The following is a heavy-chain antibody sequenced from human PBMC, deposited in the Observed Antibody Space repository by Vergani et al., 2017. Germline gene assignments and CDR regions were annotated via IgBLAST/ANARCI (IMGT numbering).Heavy chain of an antibody. D-gene: IGHD3-3*01. CDR3: ARDIYDFWSGIFDY. CDR2: IYYSGST. V-gene: IGHV4-59*01. CDR1: GGSISSYY. J-gene: IGHJ4*02. Sequence: QVQLQESGPGLVKPSETLSLTCTVFGGSISSYYWSWIRQPPGKGLEWIGYIYYSGSTNYNPSLKSRVTISVDTSKNQFSLKLSSVTAADTAVYYCARDIYDFWSGIFDYWGQGTLVTVTS.